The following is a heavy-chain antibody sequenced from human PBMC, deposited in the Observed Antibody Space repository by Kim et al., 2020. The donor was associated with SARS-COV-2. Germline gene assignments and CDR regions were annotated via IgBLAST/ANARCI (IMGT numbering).Heavy chain of an antibody. Sequence: GGSLRLSCVASGFTFSTYEMNWVRQAPGKGLEWLSYISSSAGTIYYADSVEGRFTISRDNAKNSLYLQMNSLRAEDTAVYYCARYEWYPDYFYGMDAWGHGTTVTASS. CDR3: ARYEWYPDYFYGMDA. CDR2: ISSSAGTI. V-gene: IGHV3-48*03. J-gene: IGHJ6*02. D-gene: IGHD3-3*01. CDR1: GFTFSTYE.